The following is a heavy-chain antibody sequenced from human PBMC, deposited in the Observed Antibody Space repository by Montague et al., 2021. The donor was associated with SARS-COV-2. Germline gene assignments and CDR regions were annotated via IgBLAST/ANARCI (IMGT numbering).Heavy chain of an antibody. J-gene: IGHJ6*01. V-gene: IGHV3-74*01. D-gene: IGHD3-3*01. CDR2: VGRLGSDT. CDR1: EFTFTNYW. Sequence: SLRLSCAASEFTFTNYWMHWVRQVPGKGLVWVSRVGRLGSDTTYADSVKGRFTISRDNAKNSVYLQMNSLRAEDTALYYCAGESVSSVGVVNFGMDVWGRGTTATVPS. CDR3: AGESVSSVGVVNFGMDV.